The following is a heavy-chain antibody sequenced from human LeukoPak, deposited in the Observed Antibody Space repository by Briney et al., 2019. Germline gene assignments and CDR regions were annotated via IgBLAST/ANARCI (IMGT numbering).Heavy chain of an antibody. D-gene: IGHD3-3*01. CDR1: GFTFSSYG. J-gene: IGHJ3*02. Sequence: GGSLRLSCAASGFTFSSYGMHWVRQAPGKGLEWVAVISYDGSNKYYADSVKGRFTISRDNSKNTLYLQMNSLRAEDTAVYYCAKGYDFWSGYPDTKDAFDIWGQGTMVTVSS. V-gene: IGHV3-30*18. CDR2: ISYDGSNK. CDR3: AKGYDFWSGYPDTKDAFDI.